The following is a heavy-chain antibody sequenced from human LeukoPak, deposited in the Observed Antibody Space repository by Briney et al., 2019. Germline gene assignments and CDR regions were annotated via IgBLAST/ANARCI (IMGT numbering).Heavy chain of an antibody. V-gene: IGHV3-48*03. CDR2: ISSGGTTM. D-gene: IGHD3-10*01. CDR3: ARDGMGGIKAFDI. CDR1: GFTFSSFE. J-gene: IGHJ3*02. Sequence: GGSLRLSCAASGFTFSSFEMNWVRQAPGKGLEWVSYISSGGTTMYYADSVKGRFTISRDNAKNSLYLQMNSLTAEDTAVYFCARDGMGGIKAFDIWGQGTMVTVSS.